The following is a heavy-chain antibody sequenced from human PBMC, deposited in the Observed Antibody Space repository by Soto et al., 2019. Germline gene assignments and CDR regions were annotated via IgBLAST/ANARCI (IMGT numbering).Heavy chain of an antibody. J-gene: IGHJ6*02. CDR2: ISAYNGNT. V-gene: IGHV1-18*01. D-gene: IGHD2-15*01. CDR1: GYTFTSYG. Sequence: ASVKVSCKASGYTFTSYGISWVRQAHGQGLEWMGWISAYNGNTNYAQKLQGRVTITTDTSTSTAYMELSSLRSEDTAVYYCATPHYSQSLFYYGMDVWGQGTTVTVSS. CDR3: ATPHYSQSLFYYGMDV.